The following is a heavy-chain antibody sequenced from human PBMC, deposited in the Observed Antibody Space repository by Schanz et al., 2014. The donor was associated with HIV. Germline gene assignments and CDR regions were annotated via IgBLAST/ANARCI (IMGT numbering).Heavy chain of an antibody. D-gene: IGHD6-13*01. CDR2: ISWNSGSR. V-gene: IGHV3-23*04. CDR1: GFTFSRYW. Sequence: EVQLVESGGGLVQPGGSLRLSCAASGFTFSRYWMTWVRQAPGKGLEWVSGISWNSGSRGYAESVKGRFTISRDNSKNTLYLQMNSLRAEDTAVYYCAREYYSRNWNWFDPWGQGTLVTVSS. J-gene: IGHJ5*02. CDR3: AREYYSRNWNWFDP.